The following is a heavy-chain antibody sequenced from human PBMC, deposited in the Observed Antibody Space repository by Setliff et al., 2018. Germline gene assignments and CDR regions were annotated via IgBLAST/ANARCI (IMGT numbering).Heavy chain of an antibody. CDR3: ARQLCSSGYCYATTFDY. J-gene: IGHJ4*02. V-gene: IGHV4-34*01. Sequence: KTSETLSLTCAVYGGSFSGYYWSWIRQPPGKGLEWLGEINHSGSTNCNPSLKSRVTISVDTSKNQFPLKLSSVTASDTAVYYCARQLCSSGYCYATTFDYWGQGTLVTVPQ. CDR1: GGSFSGYY. CDR2: INHSGST. D-gene: IGHD3-22*01.